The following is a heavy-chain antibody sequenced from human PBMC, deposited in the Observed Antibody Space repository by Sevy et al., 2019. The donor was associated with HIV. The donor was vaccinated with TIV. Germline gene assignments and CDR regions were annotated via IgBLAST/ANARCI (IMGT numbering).Heavy chain of an antibody. D-gene: IGHD2-15*01. CDR2: IYHSGST. J-gene: IGHJ4*02. Sequence: SETLSLTCTVSGGSVSSGEYYWIWIRQHPGRGLEWIGCIYHSGSTYHFPSLKSRVTMSVDTSKNQFSLKLSSVTAADTAVYYCARTRSRIEDGWYFDNWGQGTLVTVSS. CDR3: ARTRSRIEDGWYFDN. CDR1: GGSVSSGEYY. V-gene: IGHV4-31*03.